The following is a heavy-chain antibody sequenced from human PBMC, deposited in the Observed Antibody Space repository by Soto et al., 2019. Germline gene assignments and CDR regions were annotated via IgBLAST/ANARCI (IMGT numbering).Heavy chain of an antibody. Sequence: QVQLVESGGGVVQPGSSLRLSCAASGFTFSSYGMHWVRQAPGKGLEWVAVISYDGSNKYYADSVKGRFTISRDNSKNTLYLQMNSLRAEDTAVYYCAKDLLGPGRAYGMDVW. CDR3: AKDLLGPGRAYGMDV. J-gene: IGHJ6*01. D-gene: IGHD7-27*01. CDR1: GFTFSSYG. V-gene: IGHV3-30*18. CDR2: ISYDGSNK.